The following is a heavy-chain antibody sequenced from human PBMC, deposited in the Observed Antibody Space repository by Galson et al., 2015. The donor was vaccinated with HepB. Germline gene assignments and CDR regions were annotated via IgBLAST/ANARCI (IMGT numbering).Heavy chain of an antibody. CDR3: AKERWHYGSGSDSLWFDP. J-gene: IGHJ5*02. CDR1: GFTFSTYG. D-gene: IGHD3-10*01. CDR2: IRYDRSSK. V-gene: IGHV3-30*02. Sequence: SLRLSCAASGFTFSTYGMYWVRQAPGKGLEWVAFIRYDRSSKYYADSVKGRFTISRDNSKNMLYLQMNSLRVEDTAVYYCAKERWHYGSGSDSLWFDPWGQGTLVTVSS.